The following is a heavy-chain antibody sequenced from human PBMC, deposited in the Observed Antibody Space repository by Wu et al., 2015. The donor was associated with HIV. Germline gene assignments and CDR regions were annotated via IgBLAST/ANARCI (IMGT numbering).Heavy chain of an antibody. V-gene: IGHV1-69*05. D-gene: IGHD6-19*01. Sequence: QVQLIQRGVEMKNPGASVKLSCRASGYNFTEYGISWVRQAPGQGLEWMGGITPIFTTAKYAQKFQGRVTITRDESTTTAYMELSSLRSEDTAVYYCARRLVLAGSPSDIWGQGDNGHRLF. CDR2: ITPIFTTA. CDR1: GYNFTEYG. CDR3: ARRLVLAGSPSDI. J-gene: IGHJ3*02.